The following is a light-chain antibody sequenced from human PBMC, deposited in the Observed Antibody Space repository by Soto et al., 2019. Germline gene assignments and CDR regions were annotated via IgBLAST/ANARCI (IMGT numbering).Light chain of an antibody. J-gene: IGKJ4*01. CDR3: QQYNTYPLT. CDR1: QAISSD. Sequence: DIKMTQSPSSLSASVGDRVTITCRASQAISSDLAWFQQKPGKAPNSLIYAASSLRSGVPSRFSGSGSGTDFTLTISSLQPEDFTTYYCQQYNTYPLTFGGGTKVEIK. V-gene: IGKV1-16*01. CDR2: AAS.